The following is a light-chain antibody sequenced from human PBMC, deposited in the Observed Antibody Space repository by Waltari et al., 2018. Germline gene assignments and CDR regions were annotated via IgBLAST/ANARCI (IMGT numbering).Light chain of an antibody. CDR2: RNN. V-gene: IGLV1-47*01. CDR3: AAWDDSLSGRV. Sequence: QSVLTQPPSASGTPGQRVPISCSGSRSNVGHNYVYWYQQPPGTAPKLLIYRNNQRPSGVPDRFSGSKSGTSASLAISGLRSEDEADYYCAAWDDSLSGRVFGGGTKVTVL. CDR1: RSNVGHNY. J-gene: IGLJ3*02.